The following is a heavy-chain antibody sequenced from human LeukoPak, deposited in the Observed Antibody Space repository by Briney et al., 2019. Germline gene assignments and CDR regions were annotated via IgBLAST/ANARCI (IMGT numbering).Heavy chain of an antibody. V-gene: IGHV1-18*01. D-gene: IGHD6-19*01. Sequence: GAAVKVSCKASGYTFTSYGISWVRQAPGQGLEWMGWISAYNGNTNYAQKLQGRVTMTTDTSTSTAYMELRSLRSDDTAVYYCAREGFQQWLVPGGTNWFDPWGQGTLVTVSS. J-gene: IGHJ5*02. CDR2: ISAYNGNT. CDR1: GYTFTSYG. CDR3: AREGFQQWLVPGGTNWFDP.